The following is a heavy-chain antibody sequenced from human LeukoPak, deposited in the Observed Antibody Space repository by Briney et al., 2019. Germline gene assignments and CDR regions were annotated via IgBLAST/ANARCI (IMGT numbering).Heavy chain of an antibody. D-gene: IGHD2-8*01. CDR1: GGSISSYY. V-gene: IGHV4-59*01. J-gene: IGHJ4*02. CDR3: ARDLGVGSDY. CDR2: IYYSGST. Sequence: PSETLSLTCTVSGGSISSYYWSWIRQPPGKGLEWIGYIYYSGSTNYNPSPKSRVTISVDTSKNQFSLKLSSVTAADTAVYYCARDLGVGSDYWGQGTLVTVSS.